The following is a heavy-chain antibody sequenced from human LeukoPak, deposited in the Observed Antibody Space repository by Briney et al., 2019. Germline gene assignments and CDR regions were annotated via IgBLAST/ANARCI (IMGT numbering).Heavy chain of an antibody. V-gene: IGHV4-59*01. Sequence: SETLSLTCTVSGGSISSYYWSWIRQPPGKGLEWIGYIYYIGRTNYNPSLKSRVTISVDTSKNQFSLMLTSVTAADTAVHYCARHVDTAVVLYFDYWGHGALVTVSS. CDR3: ARHVDTAVVLYFDY. CDR2: IYYIGRT. J-gene: IGHJ4*01. D-gene: IGHD5-18*01. CDR1: GGSISSYY.